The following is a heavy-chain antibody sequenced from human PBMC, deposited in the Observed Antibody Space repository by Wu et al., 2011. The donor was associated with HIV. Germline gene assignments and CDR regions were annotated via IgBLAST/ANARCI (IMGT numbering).Heavy chain of an antibody. Sequence: QVQLVQSGAEVKKPGASVKVSCKASGYTFTSYDINWVRQATGQGLEWMGWMNPNSGNTGYAQKFQGRVTMTRNTSISTAYMELSSLRSEDTAVYYCARRAPVVVAAPAHYYYYMDVWGKGTTVTVSS. CDR2: MNPNSGNT. J-gene: IGHJ6*03. D-gene: IGHD2-15*01. CDR3: ARRAPVVVAAPAHYYYYMDV. CDR1: GYTFTSYD. V-gene: IGHV1-8*02.